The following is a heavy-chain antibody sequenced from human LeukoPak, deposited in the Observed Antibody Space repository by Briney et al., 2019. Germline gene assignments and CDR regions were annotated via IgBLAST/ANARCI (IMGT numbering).Heavy chain of an antibody. J-gene: IGHJ1*01. CDR1: GYTFSAYY. CDR2: INPNSGGT. Sequence: ASVTVSCKPSGYTFSAYYIHWVRQAPGQGLEWMGWINPNSGGTNYAQEFQGRVTMTRDTSISTAYMELSRLRSDDTAVYYCARGVYGSSEYFQHWGQGSPVTVSS. CDR3: ARGVYGSSEYFQH. D-gene: IGHD6-6*01. V-gene: IGHV1-2*02.